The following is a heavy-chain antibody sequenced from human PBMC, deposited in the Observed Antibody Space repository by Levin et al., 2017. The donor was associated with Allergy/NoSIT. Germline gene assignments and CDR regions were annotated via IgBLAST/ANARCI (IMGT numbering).Heavy chain of an antibody. D-gene: IGHD2-15*01. CDR3: ARGGWSPDY. V-gene: IGHV3-7*01. CDR2: IDQDGSEE. J-gene: IGHJ4*02. Sequence: GESLKISCAASGFTFSSYWMSWVRQAPGKGLEWVANIDQDGSEENYVDSVKGRFIISRDNAKNSVTLQMNSLRAEDTAVYYCARGGWSPDYWGQGTLVTVSS. CDR1: GFTFSSYW.